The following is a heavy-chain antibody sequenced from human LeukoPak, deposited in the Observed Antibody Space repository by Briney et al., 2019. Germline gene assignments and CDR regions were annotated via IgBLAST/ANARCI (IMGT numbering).Heavy chain of an antibody. CDR3: ASAYASYDFWSGYENFDF. CDR1: GIRFTTHW. V-gene: IGHV3-7*01. J-gene: IGHJ4*02. Sequence: GGSLRLSCAASGIRFTTHWMNWVRQAPGKGLEWVASIRQDGGEKKYVDSVKGRFTISRDLAQNSLFLQMNSLRAEDTAVYYCASAYASYDFWSGYENFDFWGQGTLFTVSS. D-gene: IGHD3-3*01. CDR2: IRQDGGEK.